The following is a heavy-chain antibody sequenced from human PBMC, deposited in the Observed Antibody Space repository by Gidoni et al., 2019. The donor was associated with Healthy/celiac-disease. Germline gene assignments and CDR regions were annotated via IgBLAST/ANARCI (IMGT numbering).Heavy chain of an antibody. CDR3: ARPFHYYGSGSYPLPYDYYYYGMDV. CDR1: GGSISSSSYY. D-gene: IGHD3-10*01. Sequence: QLQLQESGPGLVKPSETLSLTCTVSGGSISSSSYYWGWIRQPPGKGLEWIGSIYYSGSTYYNPSLKSRVTISVDTSKNQFSLKLSSVTAADTAVYYCARPFHYYGSGSYPLPYDYYYYGMDVWGQGTTVTVSS. J-gene: IGHJ6*02. V-gene: IGHV4-39*01. CDR2: IYYSGST.